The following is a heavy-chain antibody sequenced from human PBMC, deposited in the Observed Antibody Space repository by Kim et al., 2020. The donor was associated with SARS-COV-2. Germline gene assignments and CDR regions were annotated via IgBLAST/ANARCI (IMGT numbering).Heavy chain of an antibody. CDR2: ISAYNGNT. Sequence: ASVKVSCKASGYTFTSYGISWVRQAPGQGLEWMGWISAYNGNTNYAQKLQGRVTMTTDTSTSTAYMELRSLRSDDTAVYYCARDFRATLIAVAGEYYFDYWGQGTLVTVSS. V-gene: IGHV1-18*01. CDR1: GYTFTSYG. J-gene: IGHJ4*02. CDR3: ARDFRATLIAVAGEYYFDY. D-gene: IGHD6-19*01.